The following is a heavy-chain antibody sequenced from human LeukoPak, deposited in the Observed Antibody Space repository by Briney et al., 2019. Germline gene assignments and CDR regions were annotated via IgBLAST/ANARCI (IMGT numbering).Heavy chain of an antibody. J-gene: IGHJ6*02. CDR3: ARVRLGSGSYLPLFYYGMDV. Sequence: GESLKISCKGSGYSFTSYWIGWVRQMPGKGLEWMGIIYPGDSDTRYSPSFQGQVTISADKSISTAYLQWSSLKASDTAMYYCARVRLGSGSYLPLFYYGMDVWGQGTTVTVSS. D-gene: IGHD3-10*01. V-gene: IGHV5-51*01. CDR1: GYSFTSYW. CDR2: IYPGDSDT.